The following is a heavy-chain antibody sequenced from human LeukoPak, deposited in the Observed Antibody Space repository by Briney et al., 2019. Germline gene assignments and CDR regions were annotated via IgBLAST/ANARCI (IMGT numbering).Heavy chain of an antibody. D-gene: IGHD1-26*01. CDR2: ISGSGGAGT. V-gene: IGHV3-23*01. Sequence: PGGFLRLSCAGSGFTFSSYAMSWVRQAPGKGLEWVSTISGSGGAGTYYADSVKGRFTISRDNSKNTLYLPMNSLRAEDTAVYYCVKDRGGSPFYGLDVWGQGTTVTVSS. CDR3: VKDRGGSPFYGLDV. J-gene: IGHJ6*02. CDR1: GFTFSSYA.